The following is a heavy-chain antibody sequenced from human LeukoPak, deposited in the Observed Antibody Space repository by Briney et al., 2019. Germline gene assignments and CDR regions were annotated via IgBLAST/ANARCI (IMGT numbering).Heavy chain of an antibody. Sequence: ASVKVSCKASGYTFTGYYMHWVRQAPGQGLEWMGWINPNSGGTNYAQKFQGRVTMTRDTSISTAYMELSRLRSDGTAVYYCARDMTTVTTIGYYYGMDVWGQGTTVTVSS. CDR1: GYTFTGYY. CDR2: INPNSGGT. D-gene: IGHD4-17*01. J-gene: IGHJ6*02. CDR3: ARDMTTVTTIGYYYGMDV. V-gene: IGHV1-2*02.